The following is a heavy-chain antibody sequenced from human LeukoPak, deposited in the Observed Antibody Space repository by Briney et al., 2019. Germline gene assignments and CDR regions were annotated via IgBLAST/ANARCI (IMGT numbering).Heavy chain of an antibody. Sequence: SETLSLTCAVSGGSISSGGYSWSWIRQPPGKGLEWIGYIYHSGSTYYNPSLKSRVTISVDTSKNQFSLKLSSVTAADTAVYYCARVIGDYAIDYWGQGTLVTVSS. V-gene: IGHV4-30-2*01. D-gene: IGHD4-17*01. CDR1: GGSISSGGYS. J-gene: IGHJ4*02. CDR2: IYHSGST. CDR3: ARVIGDYAIDY.